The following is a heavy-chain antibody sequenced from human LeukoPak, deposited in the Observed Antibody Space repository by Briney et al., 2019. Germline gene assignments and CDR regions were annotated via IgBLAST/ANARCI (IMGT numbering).Heavy chain of an antibody. Sequence: PGGSLRLSCAASGFTLSSYSMNWVRQAPGKGLEWVSYIKSGSSTTYYADSVKGRFTISRDNAKNSLYLQMNSLRDEDTAVYYCARTYAQFLILGSDAFDIWGQGTMVTVSS. J-gene: IGHJ3*02. CDR1: GFTLSSYS. CDR2: IKSGSSTT. CDR3: ARTYAQFLILGSDAFDI. V-gene: IGHV3-48*02. D-gene: IGHD3-16*01.